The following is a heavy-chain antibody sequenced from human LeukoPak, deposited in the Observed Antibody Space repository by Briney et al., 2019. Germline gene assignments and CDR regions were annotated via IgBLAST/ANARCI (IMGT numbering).Heavy chain of an antibody. CDR2: VDPENGET. D-gene: IGHD4-23*01. CDR1: GYTFNDYY. Sequence: ASVKVSCKVSGYTFNDYYMHWVQQAPGKGLEWMGLVDPENGETIYAEKFQGRVTITADTSTDTTYIELSSLRSEDTAVYFCATTPRVVTTPPFDQGPQETLLSVPS. J-gene: IGHJ4*02. CDR3: ATTPRVVTTPPFDQ. V-gene: IGHV1-69-2*01.